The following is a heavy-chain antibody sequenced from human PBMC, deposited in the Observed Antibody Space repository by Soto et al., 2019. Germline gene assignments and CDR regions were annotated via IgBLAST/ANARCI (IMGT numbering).Heavy chain of an antibody. Sequence: GESLKISCAASGFTFSSYSMNWVRQAPGKGLEWVSSISSSSSYIYYADSVKGRFTISRDNAKNSLYLQMNSLRAEDTAVYYCARDPDILTGDPWGQGTLVTVSS. CDR3: ARDPDILTGDP. CDR2: ISSSSSYI. V-gene: IGHV3-21*01. D-gene: IGHD3-9*01. CDR1: GFTFSSYS. J-gene: IGHJ5*02.